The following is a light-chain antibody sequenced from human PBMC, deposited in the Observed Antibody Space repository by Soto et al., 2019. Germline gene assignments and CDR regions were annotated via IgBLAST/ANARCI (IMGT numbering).Light chain of an antibody. Sequence: EIVWTQSPGTLSLSPGERATLSCRASQSVSSNYLGWYQQKPGQAPRLLIYGASTRATGIPDRFSGSGSGTDFTLTISRLEPEDFAVYYCQQYGSPPFTFGGGTKVEIK. CDR1: QSVSSNY. CDR2: GAS. CDR3: QQYGSPPFT. J-gene: IGKJ4*01. V-gene: IGKV3-20*01.